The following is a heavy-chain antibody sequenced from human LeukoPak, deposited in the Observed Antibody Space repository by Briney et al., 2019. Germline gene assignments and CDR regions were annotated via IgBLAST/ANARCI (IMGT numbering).Heavy chain of an antibody. CDR3: ARAFYLTGYYPPGY. CDR1: GGTFSSYA. D-gene: IGHD3-9*01. J-gene: IGHJ4*02. Sequence: GASVKVSCKASGGTFSSYAISWVRQAPGQGLEWMGGIIPIFGTANYAQKFQGRVTITADESTSTAYVELSSLRSEDTAVYYCARAFYLTGYYPPGYWGQGTLVTVSS. CDR2: IIPIFGTA. V-gene: IGHV1-69*01.